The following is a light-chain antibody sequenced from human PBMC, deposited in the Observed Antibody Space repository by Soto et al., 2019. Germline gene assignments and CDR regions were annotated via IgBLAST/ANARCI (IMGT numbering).Light chain of an antibody. CDR1: QSVSSSY. Sequence: EIVLTQSPGTLSLPPGERATLSCRASQSVSSSYLAWYQQKPGQAPRLLIYGASSRATGILDRFSGSGSGTDFTLTISRLEPEDFAVYYCQQYGSSSWTFGQGTKVDIK. J-gene: IGKJ1*01. CDR2: GAS. CDR3: QQYGSSSWT. V-gene: IGKV3-20*01.